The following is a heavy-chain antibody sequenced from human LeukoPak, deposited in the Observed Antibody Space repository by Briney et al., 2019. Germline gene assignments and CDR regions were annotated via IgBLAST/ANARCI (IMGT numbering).Heavy chain of an antibody. V-gene: IGHV3-66*01. D-gene: IGHD4-11*01. CDR2: IYSGGNR. Sequence: PGGSLRLSYAASGFTVSSYHMTWVRQAPGKGLEWVSVIYSGGNRYYADSVKGRVAISRDNPKSTVFLQMNSVRAEDTAVYYCARSYSNHLFGMDVWGQGTTVTVSS. CDR1: GFTVSSYH. CDR3: ARSYSNHLFGMDV. J-gene: IGHJ6*02.